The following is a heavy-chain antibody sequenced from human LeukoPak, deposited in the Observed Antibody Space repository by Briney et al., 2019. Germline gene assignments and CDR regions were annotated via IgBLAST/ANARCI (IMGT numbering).Heavy chain of an antibody. Sequence: GGSLRPSCAASGFTFSSYARSWVRRAPGKGLEWVSGINGSGGSTYYADPVKRRFTISRDNSKHTLYLQMDSLGADDTALYYCVKDPNPREYQLLYGYWGQGTLVTASS. CDR1: GFTFSSYA. J-gene: IGHJ4*02. V-gene: IGHV3-23*01. CDR3: VKDPNPREYQLLYGY. CDR2: INGSGGST. D-gene: IGHD2-2*02.